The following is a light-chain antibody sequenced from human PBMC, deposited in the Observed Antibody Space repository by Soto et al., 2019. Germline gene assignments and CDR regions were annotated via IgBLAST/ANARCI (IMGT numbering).Light chain of an antibody. CDR1: SIDVGNYNL. V-gene: IGLV2-23*02. CDR3: CSYAGSNYV. J-gene: IGLJ1*01. Sequence: QSALTQPASVSGSPGQSITISCTGTSIDVGNYNLVSWYQHHPGKAPKPMIYEVSKRPSGVSNRFSGSKSGDTASLTISGLQAEDEADYYCCSYAGSNYVFGNGTKVTVL. CDR2: EVS.